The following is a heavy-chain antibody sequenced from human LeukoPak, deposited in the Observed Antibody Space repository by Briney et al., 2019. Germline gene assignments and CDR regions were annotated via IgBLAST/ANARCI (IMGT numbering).Heavy chain of an antibody. CDR1: GFTFSSYS. CDR2: ISYDGSNK. V-gene: IGHV3-30*18. J-gene: IGHJ6*02. D-gene: IGHD1-1*01. CDR3: AKEPGTTFYYYYNAMDV. Sequence: PGGSLRLSCAASGFTFSSYSMNWVRQAPGKGPEWVAVISYDGSNKYYADSVKGRFTISRDNSKNTLYLQMNSLRAEDTAVYYCAKEPGTTFYYYYNAMDVWGQGTTVTVSS.